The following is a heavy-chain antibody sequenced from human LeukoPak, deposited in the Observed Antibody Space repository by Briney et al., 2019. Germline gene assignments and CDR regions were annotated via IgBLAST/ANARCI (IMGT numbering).Heavy chain of an antibody. CDR2: ISSRGSTI. D-gene: IGHD4-17*01. CDR3: ASLTTVTTPFDY. J-gene: IGHJ4*02. CDR1: GFTFSDYY. V-gene: IGHV3-11*01. Sequence: GGFLRLSCAASGFTFSDYYMSWIRQAPGKGLEWVSYISSRGSTIYYADSVKGRFTISRDNAKNSLYLQMNSLRAEDTAVYYCASLTTVTTPFDYWGQGTLVTVSS.